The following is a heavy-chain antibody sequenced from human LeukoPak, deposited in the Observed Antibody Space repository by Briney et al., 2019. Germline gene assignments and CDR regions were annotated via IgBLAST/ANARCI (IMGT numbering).Heavy chain of an antibody. J-gene: IGHJ3*02. D-gene: IGHD3-10*01. CDR1: GGTFSSYA. Sequence: GGALRLSCAAAGGTFSSYARSGVRQAPGKGLEWVSAISGRGGSTYYADSVNGRFTTSRDNSKNTLYLQMNSLRAEDTAVYYCAKDRGGESAYNDAFDTWGQGTMVTVSS. CDR2: ISGRGGST. CDR3: AKDRGGESAYNDAFDT. V-gene: IGHV3-23*01.